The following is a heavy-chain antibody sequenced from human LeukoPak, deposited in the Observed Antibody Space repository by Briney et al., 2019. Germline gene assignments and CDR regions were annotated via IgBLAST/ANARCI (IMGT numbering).Heavy chain of an antibody. CDR1: ALTVSSHA. CDR3: ARDQYSTMVRGVIPHDAFDI. Sequence: PGRSLRLSCAASALTVSSHAMHCVRQAPGKGLEWVAVMSFDGSHKYYAHSVKGRFTISRDNSKSTLYLQMNSLRAEDTAVYYCARDQYSTMVRGVIPHDAFDIWGQGTMVTVSS. D-gene: IGHD3-10*01. J-gene: IGHJ3*02. V-gene: IGHV3-30*04. CDR2: MSFDGSHK.